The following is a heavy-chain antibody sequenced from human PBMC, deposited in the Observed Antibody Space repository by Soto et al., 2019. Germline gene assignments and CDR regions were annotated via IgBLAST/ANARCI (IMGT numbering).Heavy chain of an antibody. D-gene: IGHD2-8*01. V-gene: IGHV1-18*01. Sequence: QVQLVQSGAEVKKPGASVKVSCKASGYTFTSYGISWVRQAPGQGLEWMGWISAYNGNTNYAQKLQGRVTMTTATSTSTAYMELMSPRSDATAVYYFSRSTGASLIYWGQGPLVPVSS. J-gene: IGHJ4*02. CDR2: ISAYNGNT. CDR1: GYTFTSYG. CDR3: SRSTGASLIY.